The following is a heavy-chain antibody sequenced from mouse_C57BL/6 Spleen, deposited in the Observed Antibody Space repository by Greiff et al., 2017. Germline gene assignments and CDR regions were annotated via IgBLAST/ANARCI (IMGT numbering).Heavy chain of an antibody. CDR1: GFTFSSYA. Sequence: EVHLVESGEGLVKPGGSLKLSCAASGFTFSSYAMSWVRQTPEKRLEWVAYISSGGDYINYADTVKGRYTISRDTARNPLYLQMSTLKSDDTAMYYCTREYGYPWGYFDVWGTGTTVTVSS. CDR2: ISSGGDYI. CDR3: TREYGYPWGYFDV. J-gene: IGHJ1*03. V-gene: IGHV5-9-1*02. D-gene: IGHD1-1*01.